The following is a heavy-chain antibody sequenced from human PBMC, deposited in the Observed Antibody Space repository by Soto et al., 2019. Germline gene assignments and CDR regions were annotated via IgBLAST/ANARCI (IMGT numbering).Heavy chain of an antibody. CDR1: GGSVSSGSYY. D-gene: IGHD3-3*01. J-gene: IGHJ5*02. V-gene: IGHV4-61*01. CDR3: ARVHYDFWSGYSNWFDP. Sequence: SETLSLTCTVSGGSVSSGSYYWSWIRQPPGKGLEWIGYIYYSGSTNYNPSLKSRVTISVDTSKNQFSLKLSSVTAADTAVYYCARVHYDFWSGYSNWFDPWGQGTLVTVSS. CDR2: IYYSGST.